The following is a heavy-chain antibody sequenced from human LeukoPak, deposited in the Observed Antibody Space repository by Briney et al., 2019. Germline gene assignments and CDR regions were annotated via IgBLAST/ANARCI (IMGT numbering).Heavy chain of an antibody. J-gene: IGHJ4*02. CDR2: INAGNGNT. Sequence: ASVKVSCKASGYTFTSYAMHWVRQAPGQRLEWMGWINAGNGNTKYSQKFQGRVTIARDTSASTAYMELSSLRSEDTAVYYCARGDPRTGDYLDYWGQGTLVTVSS. CDR1: GYTFTSYA. CDR3: ARGDPRTGDYLDY. V-gene: IGHV1-3*01. D-gene: IGHD3-16*01.